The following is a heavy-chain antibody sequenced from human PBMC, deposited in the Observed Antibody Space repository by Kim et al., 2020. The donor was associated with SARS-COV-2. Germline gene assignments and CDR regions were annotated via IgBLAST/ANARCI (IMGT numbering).Heavy chain of an antibody. CDR2: IYYSGST. D-gene: IGHD6-13*01. CDR1: GGSISSSSYY. V-gene: IGHV4-39*01. J-gene: IGHJ3*02. CDR3: ARHGHGYSSSWYGDAVDI. Sequence: SETLSLTCTVSGGSISSSSYYWGWIRQPPGMGLEWIGSIYYSGSTYYNPSLKSRVTISVDTSKNQFTLKLSTVTAADTAVYYCARHGHGYSSSWYGDAVDIWGQGTMVTVSS.